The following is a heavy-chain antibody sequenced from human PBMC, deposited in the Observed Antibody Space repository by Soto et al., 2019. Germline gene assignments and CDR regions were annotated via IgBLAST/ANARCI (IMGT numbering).Heavy chain of an antibody. D-gene: IGHD5-12*01. CDR3: AKEIGYSGYDLYYYYGMDV. V-gene: IGHV3-48*02. J-gene: IGHJ6*02. Sequence: GGSLRLSCAASGFTFSSYSMNWVRQAPGKGLEWVSYISSSSSTIYYADSVKGRFTISRDNAKNSLYLQMNSLRDEDTAVYYCAKEIGYSGYDLYYYYGMDVWGQGTTVTVSS. CDR1: GFTFSSYS. CDR2: ISSSSSTI.